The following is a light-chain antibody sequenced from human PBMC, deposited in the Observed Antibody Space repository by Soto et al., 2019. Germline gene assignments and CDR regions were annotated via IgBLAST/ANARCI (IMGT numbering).Light chain of an antibody. V-gene: IGLV2-14*03. CDR2: GVS. J-gene: IGLJ2*01. CDR1: SSDLDDFQY. CDR3: SAYTSSSILI. Sequence: QSALTQPASVSGSPGQSITISCTGTSSDLDDFQYVSWYQQHPGKAPKLTIYGVSNRPSGVSNRFSGSKSGNTASLTISGLQTDDEADYYCSAYTSSSILIFGGGTKLTVL.